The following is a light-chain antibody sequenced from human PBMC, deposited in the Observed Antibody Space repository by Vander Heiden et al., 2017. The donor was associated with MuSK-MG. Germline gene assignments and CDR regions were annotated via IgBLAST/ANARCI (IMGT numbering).Light chain of an antibody. CDR3: QQRSSSLT. V-gene: IGKV3-11*01. Sequence: EIVLTQSPATLSLSPGERATLSCRASQSVSSYLDWYQQKPGQAPRLLIYDASNRASGIPDRFSGSGSATDFTLTSSSREPEDFAVYYGQQRSSSLTFGGGTKVEIK. CDR2: DAS. CDR1: QSVSSY. J-gene: IGKJ4*01.